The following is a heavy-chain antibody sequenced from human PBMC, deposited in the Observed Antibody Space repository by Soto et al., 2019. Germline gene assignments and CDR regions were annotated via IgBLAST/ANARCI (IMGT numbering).Heavy chain of an antibody. CDR1: GFTFISYA. J-gene: IGHJ5*01. Sequence: GGSLRLSCAASGFTFISYAMHWVRQAPGEGVEGVAVISYHGSKKYYADSVKGGFTIYGDKFESLVYLLMRTLRAEDTGVYYCAKGKISTTSYSAFDSCGQGTVVTVS. CDR3: AKGKISTTSYSAFDS. D-gene: IGHD1-26*01. V-gene: IGHV3-30*14. CDR2: ISYHGSKK.